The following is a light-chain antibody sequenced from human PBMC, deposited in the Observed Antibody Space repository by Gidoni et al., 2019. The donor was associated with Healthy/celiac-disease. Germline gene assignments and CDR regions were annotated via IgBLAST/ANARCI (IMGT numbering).Light chain of an antibody. Sequence: EIVLTQSPATLSLSPGERATLSCRASQSVSSYLAWYQQKPGQAPRLLIYAASSRPTGIPARFSGSGSGTDFTLTISSLEPEDFAVYYCQQRSNWPPPFGQGTRLEIK. CDR3: QQRSNWPPP. J-gene: IGKJ5*01. CDR2: AAS. V-gene: IGKV3-11*01. CDR1: QSVSSY.